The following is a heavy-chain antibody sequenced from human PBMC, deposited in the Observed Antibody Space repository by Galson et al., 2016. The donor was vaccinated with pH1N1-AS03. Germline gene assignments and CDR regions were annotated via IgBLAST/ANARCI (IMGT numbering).Heavy chain of an antibody. D-gene: IGHD6-6*01. CDR2: IIPMLGRG. Sequence: SCKASGGTFSTNGFTWVRQAPGQGLEWMGRIIPMLGRGNYAQKFQGRVTIIADISTSTTYMELSNLTSEDTAIYYCARERDSSSSSIFLYWGQGTQVTVS. CDR1: GGTFSTNG. J-gene: IGHJ4*02. CDR3: ARERDSSSSSIFLY. V-gene: IGHV1-69*04.